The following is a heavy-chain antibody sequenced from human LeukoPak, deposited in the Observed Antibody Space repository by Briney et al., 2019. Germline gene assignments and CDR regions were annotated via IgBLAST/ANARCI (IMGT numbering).Heavy chain of an antibody. CDR2: IRYDGSNK. CDR1: GFTFSSYG. V-gene: IGHV3-30*02. D-gene: IGHD7-27*01. J-gene: IGHJ4*02. CDR3: ARDWGVDY. Sequence: GRSLRLSCAASGFTFSSYGMHWVRQAPGKGLEWVAFIRYDGSNKYYADSVKGRFTISRDNSKNTLYLQMNSLRAEDTAVYYCARDWGVDYWGQGTLVTVSS.